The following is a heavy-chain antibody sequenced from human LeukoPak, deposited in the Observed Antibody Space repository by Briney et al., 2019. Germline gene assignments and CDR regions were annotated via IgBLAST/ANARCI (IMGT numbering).Heavy chain of an antibody. Sequence: GGSLRLSCAASGFTFSSYAMSWVRQAPGKGLEWVSAISGSGGSTYYADSVKGRFTISRDNSKNTLYLQMNSLRAEDTAVYYCAKDRVWDCSSTSFYPDYWGQGTLVTVSS. CDR2: ISGSGGST. CDR1: GFTFSSYA. CDR3: AKDRVWDCSSTSFYPDY. V-gene: IGHV3-23*01. D-gene: IGHD2-2*01. J-gene: IGHJ4*02.